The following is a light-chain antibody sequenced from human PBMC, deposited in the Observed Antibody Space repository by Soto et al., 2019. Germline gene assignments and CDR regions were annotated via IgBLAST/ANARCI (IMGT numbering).Light chain of an antibody. CDR3: QQYNSYWT. CDR2: KAS. V-gene: IGKV1-5*03. J-gene: IGKJ1*01. Sequence: DVHMTLSPSTLSASVGPRVTITCRASQSVSSWLAWYQHRPGKAPKLLIYKASSLESGVPSRFSGSGSGTEFTLTISSLKPDDFATYYCQQYNSYWTFGQGTKVDIK. CDR1: QSVSSW.